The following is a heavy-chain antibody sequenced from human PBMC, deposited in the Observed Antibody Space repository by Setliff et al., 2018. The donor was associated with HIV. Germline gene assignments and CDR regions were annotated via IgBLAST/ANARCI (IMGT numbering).Heavy chain of an antibody. J-gene: IGHJ4*02. CDR2: IYTSGST. V-gene: IGHV4-4*08. D-gene: IGHD5-12*01. CDR1: GDSSSNDY. Sequence: LSLTCTVSGDSSSNDYWTWVRQPPGKGLEWIGYIYTSGSTNYNPSLKSRVTMSVDTSKNQFSLNLSSVTAADTAVYYCALDPGYRRDYWGQGTLVTVSS. CDR3: ALDPGYRRDY.